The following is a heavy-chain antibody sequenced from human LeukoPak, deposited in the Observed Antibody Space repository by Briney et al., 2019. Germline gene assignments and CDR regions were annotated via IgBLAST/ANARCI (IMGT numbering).Heavy chain of an antibody. Sequence: GGSLRLSCAASGFTVSNNYMSWVRQAPGGGLEWVSVIYSGGSTYYADSVKGRFTISRDNSKNTLYLQTNSLRAEDTAVYYCARDKGYYYDSSGLDYWGQGALVTVSS. CDR2: IYSGGST. J-gene: IGHJ4*02. D-gene: IGHD3-22*01. V-gene: IGHV3-66*02. CDR3: ARDKGYYYDSSGLDY. CDR1: GFTVSNNY.